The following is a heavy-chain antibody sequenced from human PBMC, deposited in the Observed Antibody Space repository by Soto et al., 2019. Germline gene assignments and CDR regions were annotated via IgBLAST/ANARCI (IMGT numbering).Heavy chain of an antibody. CDR3: ARDLYYYGSGSPNWFDP. D-gene: IGHD3-10*01. CDR2: ISSSSYI. Sequence: GGSLRLSCAASGFTFSSYSMNWVRQAPGKGLEWVSSISSSSYIYYADSVKGRFTISRDNAKNSLYLQMNSLRAEDTAVYYCARDLYYYGSGSPNWFDPWGQGTLVTVSS. CDR1: GFTFSSYS. V-gene: IGHV3-21*01. J-gene: IGHJ5*02.